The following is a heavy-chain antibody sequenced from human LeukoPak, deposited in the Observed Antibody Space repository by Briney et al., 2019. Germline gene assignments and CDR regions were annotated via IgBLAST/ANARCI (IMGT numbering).Heavy chain of an antibody. V-gene: IGHV1-18*01. CDR3: ARTGRGYDFWSGYYTH. D-gene: IGHD3-3*01. Sequence: ASVKVSCKASGYTFTSYGISWVRQAPGQGLEWVGWISAYNGNTNYAQKLQGRVTMTTDTSTSTAYMELRSLRSDDTAVYYCARTGRGYDFWSGYYTHWGQGTLVTVSS. CDR2: ISAYNGNT. CDR1: GYTFTSYG. J-gene: IGHJ4*02.